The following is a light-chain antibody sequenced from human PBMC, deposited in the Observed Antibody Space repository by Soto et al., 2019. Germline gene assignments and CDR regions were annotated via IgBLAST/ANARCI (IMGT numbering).Light chain of an antibody. CDR3: SAYTSSSSFYV. V-gene: IGLV2-14*01. J-gene: IGLJ1*01. Sequence: QSVLTQPASVSGSPGQSITISCTGTSSDVGGHNYVSWYQQHPGKAPKVMIYEVSNRPSGVSNRFSGSKSGNTASLTISGLQAEDEADYYCSAYTSSSSFYVFATGTKVTVL. CDR2: EVS. CDR1: SSDVGGHNY.